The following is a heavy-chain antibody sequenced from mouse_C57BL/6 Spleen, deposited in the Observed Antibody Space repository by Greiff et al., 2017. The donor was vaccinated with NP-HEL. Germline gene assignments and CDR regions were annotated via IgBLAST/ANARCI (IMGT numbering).Heavy chain of an antibody. CDR1: GYTFTDYY. J-gene: IGHJ2*01. V-gene: IGHV1-19*01. CDR2: INPYNGGT. D-gene: IGHD3-2*02. Sequence: EVQLQQSGPVLVKPGASVKMSCKASGYTFTDYYMNWVKQSHGKSLEWIGVINPYNGGTSYNQKFKGKATLTVYKSSSTAYMELNSLTSENSAVYYCASQARTAQATSGDYWGQGTTLTVSS. CDR3: ASQARTAQATSGDY.